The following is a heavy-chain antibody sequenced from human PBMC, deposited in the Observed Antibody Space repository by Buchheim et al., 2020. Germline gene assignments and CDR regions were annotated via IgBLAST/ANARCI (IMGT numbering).Heavy chain of an antibody. CDR1: GGSFSGYY. Sequence: QVQLQQWGAGLLKPSETLSLTCAVYGGSFSGYYWSWIRQPPGKGLEWIGEINHRGSTNYNPSLKSRVTMSVDTYKNQFSLKLSSVTAADTAVYYCARQVNYDLDVWGKGTT. V-gene: IGHV4-34*01. CDR2: INHRGST. CDR3: ARQVNYDLDV. J-gene: IGHJ6*04. D-gene: IGHD2-21*01.